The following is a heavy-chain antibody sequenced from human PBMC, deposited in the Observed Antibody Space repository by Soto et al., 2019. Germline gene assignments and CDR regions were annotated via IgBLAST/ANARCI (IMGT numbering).Heavy chain of an antibody. CDR3: AKEQYRWNYALKGYYLGS. CDR1: ESSLNMYS. Sequence: SLTLASAVYESSLNMYSMGCVRPAAGKGLEGVSVISGSGGSTYYADSVKRRFTISRDNSKNTLYLQMNSLRAEDTAVYSCAKEQYRWNYALKGYYLGSWGHGTLVTGSS. J-gene: IGHJ5*01. D-gene: IGHD1-7*01. CDR2: ISGSGGST. V-gene: IGHV3-23*01.